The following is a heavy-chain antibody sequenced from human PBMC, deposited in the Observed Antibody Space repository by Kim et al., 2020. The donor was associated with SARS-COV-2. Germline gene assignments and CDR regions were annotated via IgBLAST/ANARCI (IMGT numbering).Heavy chain of an antibody. Sequence: LRLSCTVSGGSISSGGYYWSWIRQHPGKGLEWIGYIYYSGSTYYNPSLKSRVTISVDTSKNQFSLKLSSVTAADTAVYYCARGFTVTTPGYWGQGTLVTVSS. V-gene: IGHV4-31*03. D-gene: IGHD4-17*01. CDR3: ARGFTVTTPGY. CDR2: IYYSGST. J-gene: IGHJ4*02. CDR1: GGSISSGGYY.